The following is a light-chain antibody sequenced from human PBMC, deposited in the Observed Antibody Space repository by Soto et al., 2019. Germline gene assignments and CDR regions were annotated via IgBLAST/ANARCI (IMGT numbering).Light chain of an antibody. CDR2: AAS. J-gene: IGKJ1*01. CDR3: QKYNSAPRS. Sequence: DIQMTQAPSSLSASVGDRVTITCRASQGVSNYLAWYQQKPGKVPKLLIYAASVLQPGVPSRFSGSGSGTDITLTISSLQPEDVASYYCQKYNSAPRSFGPGTKVEI. CDR1: QGVSNY. V-gene: IGKV1-27*01.